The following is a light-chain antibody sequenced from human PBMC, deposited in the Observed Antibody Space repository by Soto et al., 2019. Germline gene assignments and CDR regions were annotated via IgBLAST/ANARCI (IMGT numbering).Light chain of an antibody. Sequence: DIQMTQSPSTLSASVGERVTITCRASQSISSWLAWYQQKPGKAPHLLIYDASNLESGVPSRFSGSGSGTEFPLTLSSLQPDDFATYDCQQYNSYQWTFGQANKVELK. V-gene: IGKV1-5*01. CDR3: QQYNSYQWT. J-gene: IGKJ1*01. CDR2: DAS. CDR1: QSISSW.